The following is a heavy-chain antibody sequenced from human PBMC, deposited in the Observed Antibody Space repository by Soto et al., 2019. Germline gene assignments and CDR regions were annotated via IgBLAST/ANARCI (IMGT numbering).Heavy chain of an antibody. CDR2: INSDGSST. D-gene: IGHD3-16*02. CDR3: ARGGGIMITFGGVIVQGAFDI. J-gene: IGHJ3*02. V-gene: IGHV3-74*01. Sequence: EVQLVESGGGLVQPGGSLRLSCAASGFTFSSYWMHWVRQAPGKGLVWVSRINSDGSSTSYADSVKGRFTISRDNAKNTLYLQMNSLRAEDTAVYYCARGGGIMITFGGVIVQGAFDIWGQGTMVTVSS. CDR1: GFTFSSYW.